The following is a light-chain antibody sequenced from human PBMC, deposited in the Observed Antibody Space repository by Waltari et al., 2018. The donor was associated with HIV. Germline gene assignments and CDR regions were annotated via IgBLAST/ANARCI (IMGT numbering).Light chain of an antibody. Sequence: SALTQPASVSGSPGQSVTISCTGTSSDIGIYNLVSWYQQHPGKAPKVIIFEVSKWPSGVSKRFSGSKSGNTASLTVSGLQAEDEAYYYCCSYAGSSTWVFGGGTKLTVL. CDR3: CSYAGSSTWV. CDR2: EVS. J-gene: IGLJ3*02. CDR1: SSDIGIYNL. V-gene: IGLV2-23*02.